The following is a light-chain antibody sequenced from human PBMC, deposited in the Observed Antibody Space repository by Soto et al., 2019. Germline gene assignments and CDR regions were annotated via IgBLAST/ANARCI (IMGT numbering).Light chain of an antibody. CDR2: GAS. J-gene: IGKJ4*01. CDR1: QNIHTN. V-gene: IGKV3-15*01. CDR3: QQFNNWLRR. Sequence: VMRQCPSTLSGCTGKRANLSFGAGQNIHTNLSWYQQKPGQAPRLLFYGASTGATGLPARFSGSGSGTEFTLTIGSLQSEDCTRDYCQQFNNWLRRVAEVTK.